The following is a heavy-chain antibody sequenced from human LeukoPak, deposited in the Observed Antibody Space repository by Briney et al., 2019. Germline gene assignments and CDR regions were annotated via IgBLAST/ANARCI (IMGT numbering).Heavy chain of an antibody. V-gene: IGHV4-59*01. CDR1: GGSISSYY. D-gene: IGHD6-19*01. CDR3: ARVDWRAGPFDY. CDR2: IYYSVST. J-gene: IGHJ4*02. Sequence: PSETLSLTCTVAGGSISSYYWSWIRQPPGKRLEWIGYIYYSVSTNYNPSLKSRVTISVDTSKNQFSLKLNSVTAADTAVYYCARVDWRAGPFDYWGQGTLVTVSS.